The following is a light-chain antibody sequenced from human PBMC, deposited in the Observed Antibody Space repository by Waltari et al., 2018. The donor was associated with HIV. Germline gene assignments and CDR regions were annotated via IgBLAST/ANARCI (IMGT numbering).Light chain of an antibody. CDR1: KLGDKY. V-gene: IGLV3-1*01. CDR2: QDS. Sequence: SYELTQPPSVSVSPGQTASITCSGDKLGDKYACWYQQKPGQSPVLVIYQDSKRPSGIPERFSGSNSGNTATLTIGGTQAMDEADYYCQAWDSSTGLYVFGTGTKVTVL. CDR3: QAWDSSTGLYV. J-gene: IGLJ1*01.